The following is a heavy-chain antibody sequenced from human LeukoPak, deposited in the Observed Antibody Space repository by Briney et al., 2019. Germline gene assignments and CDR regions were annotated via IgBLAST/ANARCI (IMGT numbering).Heavy chain of an antibody. CDR1: GCSITGYH. D-gene: IGHD5-12*01. V-gene: IGHV4-59*01. Sequence: PSETLSLTCTVSGCSITGYHWSWIRQPPGEGLEWIGYIFYTGNTNFNPSLKSRVTISVDTSKNQFSLKLTSVTAADTAVYYCARGGGAAGYDNEFDYWGQGTLVTVSS. CDR3: ARGGGAAGYDNEFDY. J-gene: IGHJ4*02. CDR2: IFYTGNT.